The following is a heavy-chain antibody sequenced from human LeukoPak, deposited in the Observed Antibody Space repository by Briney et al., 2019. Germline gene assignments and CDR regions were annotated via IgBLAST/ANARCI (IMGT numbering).Heavy chain of an antibody. Sequence: PSETLSLTCTVSGGSISSSSYYWGWIRQPPGKGLEWIGIIYYSGSTYYNPSLKSPLTISVATSKNQFSLKLSSVTATDTAVYYCARRGYCSSTSCYEYWFDPWGQGTLVTVSS. CDR3: ARRGYCSSTSCYEYWFDP. CDR2: IYYSGST. V-gene: IGHV4-39*01. J-gene: IGHJ5*02. D-gene: IGHD2-2*01. CDR1: GGSISSSSYY.